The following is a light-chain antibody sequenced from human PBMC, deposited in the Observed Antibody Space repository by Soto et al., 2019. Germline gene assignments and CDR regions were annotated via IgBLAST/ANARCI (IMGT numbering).Light chain of an antibody. CDR1: SSNIGNNY. CDR2: DNN. CDR3: GTWDSGLSAMV. Sequence: QSLLTQPPSVSAAPGQKATISCSGTSSNIGNNYVSWYQQLPGTAPKLLIYDNNKRPSGIPDRFSGSKSGASATLGINGLQIGDEADYYCGTWDSGLSAMVFGGGTKLTVL. J-gene: IGLJ2*01. V-gene: IGLV1-51*01.